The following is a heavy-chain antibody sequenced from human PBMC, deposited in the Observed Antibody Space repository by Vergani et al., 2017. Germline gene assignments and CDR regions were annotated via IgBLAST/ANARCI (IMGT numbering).Heavy chain of an antibody. D-gene: IGHD3-10*02. J-gene: IGHJ6*02. CDR2: IYTSGST. V-gene: IGHV4-61*02. CDR3: ATTLFGELSYGMDV. Sequence: QVQLQESGPGLVKPSQTLSLTCTVSGGSISSGSYYWSWIRQPAGKGLEWIGRIYTSGSTNYNPSLKSRVTISVDTSKNQFSLKLSSVTAADTAVYYCATTLFGELSYGMDVWGQGP. CDR1: GGSISSGSYY.